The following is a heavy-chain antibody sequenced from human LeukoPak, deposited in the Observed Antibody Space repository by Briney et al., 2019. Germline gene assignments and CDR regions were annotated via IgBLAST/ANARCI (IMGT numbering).Heavy chain of an antibody. D-gene: IGHD5-18*01. CDR1: GGAIASGGYS. J-gene: IGHJ4*02. CDR3: ARDRRDTSMVWDY. V-gene: IGHV4-30-2*06. Sequence: SETLSLTCTVSGGAIASGGYSWNWIRQSPGKGLEWIGCIYDRGPAYHNPSLKSRFTISVDRPKNQFFLNVTSLTAADTAVYYCARDRRDTSMVWDYWGRGTLVTVSS. CDR2: IYDRGPA.